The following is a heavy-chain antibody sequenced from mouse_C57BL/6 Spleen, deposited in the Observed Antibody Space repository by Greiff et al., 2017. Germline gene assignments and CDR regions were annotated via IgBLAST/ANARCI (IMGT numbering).Heavy chain of an antibody. V-gene: IGHV1-22*01. CDR1: GYTFTDSN. D-gene: IGHD2-1*01. J-gene: IGHJ4*01. Sequence: VQLKQSGPELVKPGASVKMSCKASGYTFTDSNMHWVKQSQGKSLEWIGYINPNNGGTSYHQKFKGQATLTVNKSTSTAYMELRSLTSEDSAVYYCARVGGNYGYYAMDYWGQGTSVTVSS. CDR2: INPNNGGT. CDR3: ARVGGNYGYYAMDY.